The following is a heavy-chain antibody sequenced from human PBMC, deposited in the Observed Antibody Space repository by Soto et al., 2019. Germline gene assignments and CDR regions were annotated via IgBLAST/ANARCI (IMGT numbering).Heavy chain of an antibody. CDR2: ITGDGTST. J-gene: IGHJ4*02. CDR3: VRGRYCRGGSCYPY. CDR1: GFTFSSHW. V-gene: IGHV3-74*01. Sequence: GGSLRLSCAASGFTFSSHWMHWVRQAPGKALVWVSHITGDGTSTSYADSVKGRFTISRDNAKNTLYLQMSSLRAEDTALYYCVRGRYCRGGSCYPYWGQGTLVTVSS. D-gene: IGHD2-15*01.